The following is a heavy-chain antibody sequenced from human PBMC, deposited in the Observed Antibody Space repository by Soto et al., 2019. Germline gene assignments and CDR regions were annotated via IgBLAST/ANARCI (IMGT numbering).Heavy chain of an antibody. Sequence: ASVKVSCKGFGYSFMKYGINWVRQAPGQGLEWVGWISPYSGYTHSAQKFHGRLTLTTDTAASTAYMELRILRSADTALYYCAREASVLIPAAEPSRFDSWGQGTLVTVSS. D-gene: IGHD2-2*01. CDR1: GYSFMKYG. J-gene: IGHJ4*02. CDR2: ISPYSGYT. CDR3: AREASVLIPAAEPSRFDS. V-gene: IGHV1-18*01.